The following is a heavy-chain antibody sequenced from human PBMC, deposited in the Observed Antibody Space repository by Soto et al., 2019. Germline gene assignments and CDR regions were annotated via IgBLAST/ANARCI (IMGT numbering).Heavy chain of an antibody. Sequence: GGSLRLSCAASGFTFSSYAMSWVRQAPGKGLEWVSAISGSGGSTYYADSVKGRFTISRDNSKNTLYLQMNSLRAEDTAVYYSAKPRLQWIYNDAFDIWGQGTMVTGSS. V-gene: IGHV3-23*01. CDR3: AKPRLQWIYNDAFDI. CDR2: ISGSGGST. D-gene: IGHD4-4*01. J-gene: IGHJ3*02. CDR1: GFTFSSYA.